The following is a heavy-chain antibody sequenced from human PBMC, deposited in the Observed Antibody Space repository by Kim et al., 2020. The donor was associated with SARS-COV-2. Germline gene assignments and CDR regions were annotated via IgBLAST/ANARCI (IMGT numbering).Heavy chain of an antibody. CDR1: GFTFSSYA. J-gene: IGHJ6*02. V-gene: IGHV3-30*04. Sequence: GGSLRLSCAASGFTFSSYAMHWVRQAPGKGLEWVAVISYDGSNKYYADSVKGRFTISRDNSKNTLYLQMSSLRAEDTAVYYGAASGNFYYYGMDVWGQGT. CDR3: AASGNFYYYGMDV. CDR2: ISYDGSNK. D-gene: IGHD3-9*01.